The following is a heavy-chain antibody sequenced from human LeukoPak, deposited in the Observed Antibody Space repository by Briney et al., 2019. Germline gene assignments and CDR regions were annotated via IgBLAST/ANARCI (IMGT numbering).Heavy chain of an antibody. CDR3: VGTARWLAFDY. V-gene: IGHV4-59*01. CDR2: THHSGST. CDR1: SGSISSYY. D-gene: IGHD5-24*01. Sequence: PSETLSLTCTVSSGSISSYYWSWLRQPPGKGLEWIAYTHHSGSTNYDPSLKSRVAISLDTSKSQFSLKLTSVTAADTAVYYCVGTARWLAFDYWGQGALVTVSS. J-gene: IGHJ4*02.